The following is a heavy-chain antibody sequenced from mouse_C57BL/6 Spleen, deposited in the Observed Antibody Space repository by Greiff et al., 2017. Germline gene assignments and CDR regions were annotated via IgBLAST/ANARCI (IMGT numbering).Heavy chain of an antibody. Sequence: EVKLQESGPGLVKPSQSLSLSCSVTGYSITSGYYWYWIRQFPGNKLEWMGYISYDGSNNYNPSLKNRISITRDTSKNQFFLTLNSVTTEDTATYYCARGGTVVASFDYWGQGTTLTVSS. D-gene: IGHD1-1*01. CDR3: ARGGTVVASFDY. CDR1: GYSITSGYY. CDR2: ISYDGSN. J-gene: IGHJ2*01. V-gene: IGHV3-6*01.